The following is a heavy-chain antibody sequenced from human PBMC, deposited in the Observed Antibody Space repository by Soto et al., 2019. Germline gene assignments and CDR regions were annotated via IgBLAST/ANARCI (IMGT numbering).Heavy chain of an antibody. D-gene: IGHD3-22*01. Sequence: GESLKISCKGSGYSFTSYWIGWVRQMPGKGLEWMGIIYPGDSDTRYSPSFQGQVTILADKSISTAYLQWSSLKASDTAVYYCARATYDSSGYYPKFDYWGQGTLVTVSS. CDR1: GYSFTSYW. CDR3: ARATYDSSGYYPKFDY. J-gene: IGHJ4*02. CDR2: IYPGDSDT. V-gene: IGHV5-51*01.